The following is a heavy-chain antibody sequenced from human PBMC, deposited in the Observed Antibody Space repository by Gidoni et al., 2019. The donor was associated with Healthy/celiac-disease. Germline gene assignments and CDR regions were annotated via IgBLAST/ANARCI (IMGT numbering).Heavy chain of an antibody. J-gene: IGHJ4*02. Sequence: SSYGTPWARQAPGKGLEWVAVISYDGSNKYYADSVKGRFTISRDNYKNTLYLQMNSLRPEDTAVYYCEKVWVPYCGGDCYSPFHYWGQGTLVTVSS. V-gene: IGHV3-30*18. CDR3: EKVWVPYCGGDCYSPFHY. CDR2: ISYDGSNK. D-gene: IGHD2-21*01. CDR1: SSYG.